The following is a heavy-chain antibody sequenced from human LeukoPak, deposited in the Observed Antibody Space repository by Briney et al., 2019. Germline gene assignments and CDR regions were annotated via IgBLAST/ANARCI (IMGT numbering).Heavy chain of an antibody. CDR2: IYYSGST. D-gene: IGHD4-23*01. V-gene: IGHV4-59*12. CDR3: ARDLGTVAASS. J-gene: IGHJ5*02. Sequence: SSETLSLTCTVSGGSISSYYWSWIRQPPGKGLEWIGYIYYSGSTNYNPSLKSRVTISVDKSKNQFSLKLSSVTAADTAVYYCARDLGTVAASSWGQGILVTVSS. CDR1: GGSISSYY.